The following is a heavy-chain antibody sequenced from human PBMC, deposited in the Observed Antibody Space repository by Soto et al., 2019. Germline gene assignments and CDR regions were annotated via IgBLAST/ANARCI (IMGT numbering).Heavy chain of an antibody. J-gene: IGHJ4*02. CDR2: INPNSGGT. CDR1: GYTFTGYY. CDR3: ARETAWETGDSFY. Sequence: ASVKVSCKASGYTFTGYYMHWVRQAPGQGLEWMGWINPNSGGTNYAQKFQGRVTMTRDTSISTAYMELSRLRSDDTAVYYCARETAWETGDSFYWGQGTLVTVSS. D-gene: IGHD7-27*01. V-gene: IGHV1-2*02.